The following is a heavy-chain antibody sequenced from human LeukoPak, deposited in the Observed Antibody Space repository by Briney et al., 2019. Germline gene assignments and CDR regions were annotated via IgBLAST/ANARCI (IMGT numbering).Heavy chain of an antibody. CDR2: IWYDGSNK. Sequence: GGSLRLSCAASGFIFSSYGMYGVRQAPGKGLEWVAVIWYDGSNKYYADSVKGRFTISRDNSKNTLYLQMNSLRAEDTAVYYCAREDWFDPWGQGTLVTVSS. CDR3: AREDWFDP. J-gene: IGHJ5*02. CDR1: GFIFSSYG. V-gene: IGHV3-33*01.